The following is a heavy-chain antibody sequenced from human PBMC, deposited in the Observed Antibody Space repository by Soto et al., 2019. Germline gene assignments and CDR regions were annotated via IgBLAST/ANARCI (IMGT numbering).Heavy chain of an antibody. Sequence: HPGGSLRLSCAASGFTFSTYEMNWVRQAPGKGLQWVSFISPTGSNIYYRHSVRGRFTISRDNAKNSLYLQMNSLTAEDTAVYYCARSFPRFTAPDSWGQGTLVTVSS. J-gene: IGHJ5*01. CDR3: ARSFPRFTAPDS. CDR2: ISPTGSNI. V-gene: IGHV3-48*03. D-gene: IGHD2-21*02. CDR1: GFTFSTYE.